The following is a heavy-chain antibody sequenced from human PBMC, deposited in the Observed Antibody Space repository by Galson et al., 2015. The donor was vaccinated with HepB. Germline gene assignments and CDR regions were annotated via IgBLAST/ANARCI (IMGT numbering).Heavy chain of an antibody. CDR3: ARDPVGAAGDDYNWFDP. D-gene: IGHD2-15*01. J-gene: IGHJ5*02. Sequence: SLRLSCAASGFTFSSYAMSWVRQAPGKGLEWVSAISGSGGSTYYADSVKGRFTTSRDNAKNSLYLQMNSLRAEDTAVYYCARDPVGAAGDDYNWFDPWGQGTLVTVSS. V-gene: IGHV3-23*01. CDR2: ISGSGGST. CDR1: GFTFSSYA.